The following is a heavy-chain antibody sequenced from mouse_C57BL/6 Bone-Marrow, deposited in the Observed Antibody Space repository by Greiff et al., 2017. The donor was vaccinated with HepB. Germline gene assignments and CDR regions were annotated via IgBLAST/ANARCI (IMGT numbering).Heavy chain of an antibody. J-gene: IGHJ2*01. D-gene: IGHD1-1*01. CDR3: TTDHYYGSSYDYFDY. V-gene: IGHV14-1*01. CDR1: GFNIKDYY. CDR2: IDPEDGDT. Sequence: EVQLQQSGAELVRPGASVKLSCTASGFNIKDYYMHWVKQRPEQGLEWIGRIDPEDGDTEYAPKFQGKATMTADTSSNTAYLQLSSLTSEDTAVYYCTTDHYYGSSYDYFDYWGQGTTLTVSS.